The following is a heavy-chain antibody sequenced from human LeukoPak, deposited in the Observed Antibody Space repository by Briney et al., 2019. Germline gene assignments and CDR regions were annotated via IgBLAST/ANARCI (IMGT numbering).Heavy chain of an antibody. Sequence: ASVKVSCKASGYTFTGYYMHWVRQAPGQGLEWMGWINPNSGGTNYAQKFQGRVTMTRDTSISTAYMELSRLRSDDTAVYYCARVRSTVRYTPPYYYYYYGMDVWGQGTTVTVSS. CDR1: GYTFTGYY. CDR3: ARVRSTVRYTPPYYYYYYGMDV. D-gene: IGHD1-1*01. CDR2: INPNSGGT. J-gene: IGHJ6*02. V-gene: IGHV1-2*02.